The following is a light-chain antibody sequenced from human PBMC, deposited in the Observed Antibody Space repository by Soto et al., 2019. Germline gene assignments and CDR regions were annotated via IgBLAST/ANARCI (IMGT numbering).Light chain of an antibody. J-gene: IGKJ4*01. CDR3: QEYDKWPLT. Sequence: EIVMTQSPATLSVSPGERGTLSCRASQSVSSNLGWYQQKPGQAPRLLIYGASTRATGIPARFSGSGSGTEFTLTISGLQSEDFAVYYCQEYDKWPLTFGGGTKVEIK. V-gene: IGKV3-15*01. CDR1: QSVSSN. CDR2: GAS.